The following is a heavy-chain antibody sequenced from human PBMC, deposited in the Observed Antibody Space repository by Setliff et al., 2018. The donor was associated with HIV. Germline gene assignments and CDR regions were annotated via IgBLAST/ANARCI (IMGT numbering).Heavy chain of an antibody. CDR1: GFTFSSYA. Sequence: PGGSLRLSCAASGFTFSSYAMHWVRQAPGKGLEYVSAISSNGGSTYYADSVKGRFTISRDNSKNTLYLQMGSLRAEDMAVYYCARGRNYDSSGYGDYYYYMDVWGKGTTVTVSS. CDR2: ISSNGGST. J-gene: IGHJ6*03. D-gene: IGHD3-22*01. CDR3: ARGRNYDSSGYGDYYYYMDV. V-gene: IGHV3-64*02.